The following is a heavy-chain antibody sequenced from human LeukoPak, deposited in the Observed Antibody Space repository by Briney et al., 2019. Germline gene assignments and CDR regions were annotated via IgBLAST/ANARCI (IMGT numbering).Heavy chain of an antibody. D-gene: IGHD1-26*01. J-gene: IGHJ6*03. CDR1: GGSISSYY. V-gene: IGHV4-59*12. Sequence: SETLSLTCTVSGGSISSYYWSWIRQPPGKGLEWIGYIYYSGSTNYNPSLKSRVTMSVDTSKNQFSLKLSSVTAADTAVYYCARVLLAGATTDYYYYMDVWGKGTTVTVSS. CDR2: IYYSGST. CDR3: ARVLLAGATTDYYYYMDV.